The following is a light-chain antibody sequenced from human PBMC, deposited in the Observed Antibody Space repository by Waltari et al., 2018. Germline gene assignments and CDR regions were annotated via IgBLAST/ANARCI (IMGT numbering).Light chain of an antibody. CDR1: DTDVGRYKL. Sequence: HSALTQPASVSGSPGQSITISCTGSDTDVGRYKLVSWYQHHPGKAPKLIIDEINKRPSGFSNRFSGSKSGNTASLTISGLQIEDEADYHCCSYAGSDTFHYVFGSGTQVTVL. J-gene: IGLJ1*01. CDR2: EIN. V-gene: IGLV2-23*02. CDR3: CSYAGSDTFHYV.